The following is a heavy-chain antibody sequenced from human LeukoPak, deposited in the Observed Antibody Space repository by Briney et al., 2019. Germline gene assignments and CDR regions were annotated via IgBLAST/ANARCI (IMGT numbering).Heavy chain of an antibody. D-gene: IGHD3-9*01. V-gene: IGHV4-39*01. J-gene: IGHJ4*02. Sequence: PSQTLSLTCTVSGGSIGSALYYWSWIRQPPGKGLEWIGSIYYSGSTYYNPSLKSRVTISVDTSKNQFSLKLSSVTAADTAVYYCARLKVPPDYDIYWGQGTLVTVSS. CDR2: IYYSGST. CDR3: ARLKVPPDYDIY. CDR1: GGSIGSALYY.